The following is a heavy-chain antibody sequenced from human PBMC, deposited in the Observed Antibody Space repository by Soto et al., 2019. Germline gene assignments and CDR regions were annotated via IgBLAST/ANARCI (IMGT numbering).Heavy chain of an antibody. CDR2: ISHDGNNK. J-gene: IGHJ4*02. CDR1: GFTFSNHA. CDR3: VGEVGVRSFNY. Sequence: QVQVVESGGGVVQPGGSLRLSCAVSGFTFSNHAMHWVRHAPGKGLEWVTFISHDGNNKFYVDSVKGRFTISRDNSKNTLNPQMNSLRDDDTAVYYCVGEVGVRSFNYWGQGTLVTVSS. V-gene: IGHV3-30-3*01. D-gene: IGHD1-26*01.